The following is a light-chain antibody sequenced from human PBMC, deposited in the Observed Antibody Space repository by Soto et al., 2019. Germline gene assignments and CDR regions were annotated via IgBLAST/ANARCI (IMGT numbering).Light chain of an antibody. V-gene: IGKV3-20*01. CDR2: GAS. CDR1: QSVSSSY. CDR3: QQYGSSRWT. Sequence: EIVLTQSPGTLSLSPGERATLSCRASQSVSSSYLAWYQQKPGQAPRLLIYGASSRATGIPERFSGSGSGTDFTLTISRLEPEGFAGYYCQQYGSSRWTFGQGTKVEIK. J-gene: IGKJ1*01.